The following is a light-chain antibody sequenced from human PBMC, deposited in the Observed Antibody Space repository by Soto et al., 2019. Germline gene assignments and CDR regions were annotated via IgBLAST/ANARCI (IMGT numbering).Light chain of an antibody. CDR3: QKYNYWLFT. CDR2: GAT. V-gene: IGKV3D-15*01. CDR1: QSVSSN. J-gene: IGKJ3*01. Sequence: EIVMTQSPATLSVSPGERATLSCRASQSVSSNLAWSQQKPGQPPRLLIYGATNRANGIPARFSGSVSGTELPLTISSLKSAGFADYYCQKYNYWLFTFVPRTKVDIK.